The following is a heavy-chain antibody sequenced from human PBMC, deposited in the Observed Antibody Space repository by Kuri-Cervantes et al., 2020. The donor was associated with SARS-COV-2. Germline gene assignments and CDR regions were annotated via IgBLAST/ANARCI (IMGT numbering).Heavy chain of an antibody. J-gene: IGHJ4*02. V-gene: IGHV3-21*01. CDR2: ISGSGGST. CDR3: AREGDY. Sequence: ETLSLTCAASGFTFSSYGMHWVRQAPGKGLEWVSAISGSGGSTYYADSVKGRFTISRDNAKNSLYLQMNSLRAEDTAVYYCAREGDYWGQGTLVTVSS. CDR1: GFTFSSYG.